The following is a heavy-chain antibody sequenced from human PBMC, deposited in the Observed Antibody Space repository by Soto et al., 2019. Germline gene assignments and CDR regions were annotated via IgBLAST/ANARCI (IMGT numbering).Heavy chain of an antibody. CDR2: IVVGSGNT. CDR3: AADRGSYSNY. D-gene: IGHD1-26*01. CDR1: GYTFTSSA. J-gene: IGHJ4*02. Sequence: SVKVSCKASGYTFTSSAVQCVRQARGQRLEWIGWIVVGSGNTNYAQKFQERVTITRDMSTSTAYMELSSPRSEDTAVYYCAADRGSYSNYWGQGTLVTVSS. V-gene: IGHV1-58*01.